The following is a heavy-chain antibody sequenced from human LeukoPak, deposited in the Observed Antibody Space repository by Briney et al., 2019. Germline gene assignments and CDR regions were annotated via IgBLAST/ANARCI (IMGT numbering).Heavy chain of an antibody. D-gene: IGHD3-3*01. Sequence: GASVKVPCKVSGYTLTELSMHWVRQAPGKGLEWMGGFDPEDGETIYAQKFQGRVTMTEDTSTDTAYMELSSLRSEDTAVYYCVTGRFLEWLSAYWGQGTLVTVSS. CDR3: VTGRFLEWLSAY. V-gene: IGHV1-24*01. CDR2: FDPEDGET. CDR1: GYTLTELS. J-gene: IGHJ4*02.